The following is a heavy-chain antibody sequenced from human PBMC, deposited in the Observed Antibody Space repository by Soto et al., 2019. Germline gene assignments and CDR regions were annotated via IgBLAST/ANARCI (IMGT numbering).Heavy chain of an antibody. V-gene: IGHV3-23*01. CDR2: ISGGGGGR. CDR1: GFTFDNFA. CDR3: AKAHTFRFYYFTGGDY. D-gene: IGHD3-22*01. Sequence: EVRLLESGGGLEQPGGSLRLSCTTSGFTFDNFAMSWVRQAPGRGLEWVSAISGGGGGRYYADSVKGRFIISRDNSKNTLYLQMDTLRAGDSAVYYCAKAHTFRFYYFTGGDYWGQGTLVTVSS. J-gene: IGHJ4*02.